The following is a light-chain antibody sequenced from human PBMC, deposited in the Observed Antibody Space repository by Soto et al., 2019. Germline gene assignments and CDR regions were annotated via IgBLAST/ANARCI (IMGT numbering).Light chain of an antibody. CDR2: GAS. CDR1: QSVNSNY. Sequence: EIVWTQSPGTLSLSPGERATLSCRASQSVNSNYLAWYQRKPGQAPRLLIYGASNRATDIPYRFSASGSGTDFTLTVTRLEAEDFAMYYCQKYDSTPPTFGQGTKVEVK. V-gene: IGKV3-20*01. J-gene: IGKJ1*01. CDR3: QKYDSTPPT.